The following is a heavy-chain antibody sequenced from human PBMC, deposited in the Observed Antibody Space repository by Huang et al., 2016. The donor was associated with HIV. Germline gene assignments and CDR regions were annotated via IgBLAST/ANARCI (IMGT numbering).Heavy chain of an antibody. CDR1: GGSSKSRNYY. CDR3: ARRQGSGYYFYFDY. J-gene: IGHJ4*02. Sequence: QLQLQESGPGLVKPSDTLSLNCTISGGSSKSRNYYWGWVRQAPGKGLEWSGDIYYSVSPYYNPSLRRRVSLSVDTSKNQVTLKVNAVIAADTDVYYCARRQGSGYYFYFDYWGRGIPVTVSA. D-gene: IGHD3-22*01. CDR2: IYYSVSP. V-gene: IGHV4-39*01.